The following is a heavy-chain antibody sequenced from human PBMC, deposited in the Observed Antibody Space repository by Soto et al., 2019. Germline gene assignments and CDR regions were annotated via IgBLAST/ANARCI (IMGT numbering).Heavy chain of an antibody. CDR3: ARTVLGPDLLADSFVDYYYYMDV. D-gene: IGHD3-9*01. CDR1: GFTFSSYW. Sequence: GSLRLSCAASGFTFSSYWMSWIRQPPGKGLEWIGYVYYTGSTSYNPSLKRRVTFSADSSRGQFSLRLNSVTAADTAVYYCARTVLGPDLLADSFVDYYYYMDVWGQGTTVTVSS. J-gene: IGHJ6*03. V-gene: IGHV4-59*08. CDR2: VYYTGST.